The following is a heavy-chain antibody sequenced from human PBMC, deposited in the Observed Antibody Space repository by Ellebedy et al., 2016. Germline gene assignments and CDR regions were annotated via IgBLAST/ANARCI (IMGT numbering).Heavy chain of an antibody. V-gene: IGHV4-34*01. CDR2: INHSGST. J-gene: IGHJ2*01. Sequence: ESLKISXAASGFIFSNHAMSWVRQPPGKGLEWIGQINHSGSTNYNPSLKSRVTISVDTSKTQFSLKLTSVTAADTAVYYCASDSDGSSAWYFDLWGRGTLVTVSS. CDR1: GFIFSNHA. CDR3: ASDSDGSSAWYFDL. D-gene: IGHD2-15*01.